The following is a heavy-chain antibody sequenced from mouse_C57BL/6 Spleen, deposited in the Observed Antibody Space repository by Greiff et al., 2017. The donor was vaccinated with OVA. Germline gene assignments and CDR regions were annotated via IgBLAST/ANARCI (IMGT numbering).Heavy chain of an antibody. D-gene: IGHD2-3*01. V-gene: IGHV3-6*01. J-gene: IGHJ3*01. CDR3: ARDPLYDGYYGFAY. CDR2: ISYDGSN. CDR1: GYSITSGYY. Sequence: EVKLVESGPGLVKPSQSLSLTCSVTGYSITSGYYWNWIRQFPGNKLEWMGYISYDGSNNYNPSLKNRISITRDTSKNQCFLKLNSVTTEDTATYYCARDPLYDGYYGFAYWGQGTLVTVSA.